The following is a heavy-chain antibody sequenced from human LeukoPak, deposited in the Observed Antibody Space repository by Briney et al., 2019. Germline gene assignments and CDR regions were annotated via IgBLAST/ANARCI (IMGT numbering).Heavy chain of an antibody. V-gene: IGHV1-69*13. J-gene: IGHJ4*02. CDR2: SIPIFGTT. Sequence: SVKVSCKASGGTFTSYAVSWVRQAPGQGLEWMGGSIPIFGTTKYAQMLQGRVTITADESTSTAYMELSSLRSEDTAVYYCARGSIFGVVPFDYWGQGTLVTVSS. CDR1: GGTFTSYA. D-gene: IGHD3-3*01. CDR3: ARGSIFGVVPFDY.